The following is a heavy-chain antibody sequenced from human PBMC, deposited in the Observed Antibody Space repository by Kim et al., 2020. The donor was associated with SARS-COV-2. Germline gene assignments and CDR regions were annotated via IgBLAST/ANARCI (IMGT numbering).Heavy chain of an antibody. J-gene: IGHJ4*01. Sequence: GGSLRLSCAASGFTFNDYYMDWVRQAPGKGLEWVARSRNKARSYTTEYAASVKGRFTVSRDDSENSLYLDMNSLKTEDTAVYYCTRTSYGANYFTYYWGQGTLVTLSS. CDR1: GFTFNDYY. V-gene: IGHV3-72*01. CDR3: TRTSYGANYFTYY. D-gene: IGHD3-3*01. CDR2: SRNKARSYTT.